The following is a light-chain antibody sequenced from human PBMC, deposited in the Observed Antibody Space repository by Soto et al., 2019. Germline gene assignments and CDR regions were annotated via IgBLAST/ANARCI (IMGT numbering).Light chain of an antibody. J-gene: IGKJ2*01. CDR3: QEYNSHSRYT. CDR1: QSISSW. CDR2: TAS. V-gene: IGKV1-5*03. Sequence: DIQMTQSPSTLSASVGDRVTITCRASQSISSWLAWYQQKPGKAPKLLIYTASSLESGVPSRFSSSGSGTEFTLTISSLQPDDFATYYCQEYNSHSRYTFGQGTKLEIK.